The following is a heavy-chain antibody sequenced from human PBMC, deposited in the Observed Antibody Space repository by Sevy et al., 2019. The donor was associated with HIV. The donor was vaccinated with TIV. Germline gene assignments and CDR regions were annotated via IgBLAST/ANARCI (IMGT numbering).Heavy chain of an antibody. CDR1: SGSISSGSYY. CDR2: FHYSGST. V-gene: IGHV4-39*01. D-gene: IGHD2-2*01. CDR3: ARHVWSNAPKRYCTGISCYPFDP. J-gene: IGHJ5*02. Sequence: SETLSLICTVSSGSISSGSYYWGWIRQPPGKGLEWIGSFHYSGSTYYNPSLRSRVTISADTSKGQLSLKLGSVTAAATAMYYCARHVWSNAPKRYCTGISCYPFDPWGQGTPVTVSS.